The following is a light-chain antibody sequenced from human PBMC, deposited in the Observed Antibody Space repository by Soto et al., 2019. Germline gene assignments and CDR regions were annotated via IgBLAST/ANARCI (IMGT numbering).Light chain of an antibody. Sequence: QSVLTQPPSVSGAPGQRVTISCTGSSSNIGAGYDVHWYQQLPGTAPKLLIYGNSNRPSGVPDRFSGSKSGTSASLAITGLQAKDEADYYCQSYDSSMSGYVFGTGTKVTV. V-gene: IGLV1-40*01. CDR1: SSNIGAGYD. CDR3: QSYDSSMSGYV. CDR2: GNS. J-gene: IGLJ1*01.